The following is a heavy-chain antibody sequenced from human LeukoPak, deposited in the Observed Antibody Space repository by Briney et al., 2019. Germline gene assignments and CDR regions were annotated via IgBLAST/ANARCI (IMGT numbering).Heavy chain of an antibody. CDR1: GFTFSSYG. CDR2: IWYDGSNK. V-gene: IGHV3-33*06. J-gene: IGHJ5*02. D-gene: IGHD6-19*01. CDR3: AKAGIAVAGNSGWFDP. Sequence: GRSLRLSCAASGFTFSSYGMHWVRQAPGKGLEWVAVIWYDGSNKYYADPVKGRFTISRDNSKNTLYLQMNSLRAEDTAVYYCAKAGIAVAGNSGWFDPWGQGTLVTVSS.